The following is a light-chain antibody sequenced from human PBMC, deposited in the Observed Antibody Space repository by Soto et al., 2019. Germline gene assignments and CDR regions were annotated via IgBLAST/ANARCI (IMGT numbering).Light chain of an antibody. Sequence: IQMTQSPSTLSASVGDRVSINCRASQGISSAVAWYQQKPGKPPKLLMYDASSLESGVPPRFSGSGSGTDFTLSISSLQPEDFATYYCQQFNNYPLTFGQGTRLEIK. V-gene: IGKV1D-13*01. J-gene: IGKJ5*01. CDR2: DAS. CDR3: QQFNNYPLT. CDR1: QGISSA.